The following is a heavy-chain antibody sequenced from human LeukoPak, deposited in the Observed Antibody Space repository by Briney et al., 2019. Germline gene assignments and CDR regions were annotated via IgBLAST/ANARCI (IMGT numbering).Heavy chain of an antibody. CDR1: DDSITMYY. J-gene: IGHJ5*02. CDR3: ARQRVAGYSSSWPPNNWFDP. V-gene: IGHV4-59*08. CDR2: GDHTGST. Sequence: PSETLSLTCTVSDDSITMYYWTWIRQPPGKGLEWIGYGDHTGSTKFNPSLNGRVSISRDTSKNQFSLKLSSVTAADTAVYYCARQRVAGYSSSWPPNNWFDPWGQGTLVTVSS. D-gene: IGHD6-13*01.